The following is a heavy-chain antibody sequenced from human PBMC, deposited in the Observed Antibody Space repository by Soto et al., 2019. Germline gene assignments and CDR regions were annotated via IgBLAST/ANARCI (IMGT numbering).Heavy chain of an antibody. CDR3: ARHDWAKPFDY. J-gene: IGHJ4*02. D-gene: IGHD3-9*01. CDR2: IYYSGST. V-gene: IGHV4-39*01. Sequence: QLQLQESGPGLVKPSETLSLTCTVSGGSISSSSYYWGWIRQPPGKGLEWIGSIYYSGSTYYNPSLKSRLTTSVDTSKNQFALKLSSGTAADTAVYYCARHDWAKPFDYWGQGTLVNVSS. CDR1: GGSISSSSYY.